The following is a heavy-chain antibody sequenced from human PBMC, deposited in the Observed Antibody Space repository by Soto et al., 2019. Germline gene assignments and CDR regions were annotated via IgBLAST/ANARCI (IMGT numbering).Heavy chain of an antibody. Sequence: QVQLVQSGAEVKKPGASVRVSCKASGYTFRDFYIQWVRQAPGQGLEWMGWLNPNNGGTNYAQQFQGRVTMTRDTSISTAYMELSRLRSDDTAVDYCARSGYTYGRGPWWFDTWGQGTLVTVSS. CDR2: LNPNNGGT. CDR3: ARSGYTYGRGPWWFDT. D-gene: IGHD5-18*01. CDR1: GYTFRDFY. J-gene: IGHJ5*02. V-gene: IGHV1-2*02.